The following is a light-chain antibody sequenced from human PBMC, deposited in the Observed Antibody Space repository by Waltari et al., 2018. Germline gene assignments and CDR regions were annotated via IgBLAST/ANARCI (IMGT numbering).Light chain of an antibody. CDR1: SSDVGGYHY. J-gene: IGLJ2*01. CDR3: SSYTSSSTLV. Sequence: SALTQPASVSGSPGQSLTISCTGTSSDVGGYHYVSWYQQHPGKAPKLMIYEVSNRPSGVSNRFSGSKSGNTASLTISGLQAEDEADYYCSSYTSSSTLVFGGGTKLTVL. CDR2: EVS. V-gene: IGLV2-14*01.